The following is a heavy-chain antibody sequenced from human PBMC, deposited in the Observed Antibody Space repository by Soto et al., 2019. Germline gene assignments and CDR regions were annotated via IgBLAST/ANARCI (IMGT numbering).Heavy chain of an antibody. CDR3: AHAYGGTSWPNDAFDV. J-gene: IGHJ3*01. D-gene: IGHD2-2*01. CDR1: GFSLSANGVG. CDR2: IYWDDDK. Sequence: QITLKESGPTLVKPTQTLTLTCTFSGFSLSANGVGVAWIRQPPGQALEWLALIYWDDDKRYRTSLRSRLTITKDTSKNQVVLTMTNMDPVDIGTYHCAHAYGGTSWPNDAFDVWGQGTVVTVSS. V-gene: IGHV2-5*02.